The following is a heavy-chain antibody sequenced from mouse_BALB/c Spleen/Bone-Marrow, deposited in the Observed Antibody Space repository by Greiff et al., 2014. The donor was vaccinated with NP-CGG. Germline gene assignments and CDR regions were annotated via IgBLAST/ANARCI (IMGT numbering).Heavy chain of an antibody. CDR3: AFYYYGSSLFAY. CDR2: IDPANGNT. Sequence: VHVKQSGAELVKPGASVKLSCTASGLNIRDTYMHWVKQRPEQGLEWIGRIDPANGNTKYDPKFQGKATITADTSSNTAYLQLSSLTSEHTAVYYCAFYYYGSSLFAYWGQGTLVTVSA. V-gene: IGHV14-3*02. CDR1: GLNIRDTY. J-gene: IGHJ3*01. D-gene: IGHD1-1*01.